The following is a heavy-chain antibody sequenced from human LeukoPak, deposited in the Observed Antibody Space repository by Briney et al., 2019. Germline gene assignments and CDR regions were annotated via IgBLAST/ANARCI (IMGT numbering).Heavy chain of an antibody. J-gene: IGHJ4*02. Sequence: PGGSLRLSCAASGFTFSSYEMNWVRQAPGEGLEWVSYISSSGSTIYYADSVKGRFTISRDNAKNSLYLQMNSLRAEDTAVYYCARDGSPKLAALAYWGQGTLVTVSS. CDR2: ISSSGSTI. D-gene: IGHD3-3*02. CDR1: GFTFSSYE. CDR3: ARDGSPKLAALAY. V-gene: IGHV3-48*03.